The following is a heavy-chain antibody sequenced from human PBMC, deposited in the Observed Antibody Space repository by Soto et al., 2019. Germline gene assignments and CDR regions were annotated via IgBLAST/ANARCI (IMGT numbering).Heavy chain of an antibody. J-gene: IGHJ4*02. V-gene: IGHV4-59*01. CDR2: IYYSGST. CDR1: GGSISSYY. Sequence: SETLSLTCTVSGGSISSYYWSWIRQPPGKGLEWIGYIYYSGSTNYNPSLKSRVTISVDTSKNQFSPKLSSVTAAGTAVYYCARTVWFGEYYFDYWGQGTLVTVSS. CDR3: ARTVWFGEYYFDY. D-gene: IGHD3-10*01.